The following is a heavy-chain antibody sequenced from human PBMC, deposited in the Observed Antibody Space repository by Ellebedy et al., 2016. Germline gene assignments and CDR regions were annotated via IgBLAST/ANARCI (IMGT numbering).Heavy chain of an antibody. CDR1: GFRLSSSN. D-gene: IGHD4/OR15-4a*01. Sequence: GGSLRLXXAASGFRLSSSNMHLVRQAPGTGLEWVSFISVISSRTEYADSVKGRFSISRDKANNTLYLQMNRLTAEDTGVYYCATDPLATGANFWGQGTQVTVSS. CDR2: ISVISSRT. V-gene: IGHV3-48*01. CDR3: ATDPLATGANF. J-gene: IGHJ4*02.